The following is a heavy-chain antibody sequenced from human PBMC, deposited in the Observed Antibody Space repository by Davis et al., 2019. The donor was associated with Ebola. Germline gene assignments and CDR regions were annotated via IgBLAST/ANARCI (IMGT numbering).Heavy chain of an antibody. Sequence: GESLKISCKDSGNSFATHWIGWVRQMPGKGLEWMGIIYTGDFDTRYSPSFRGQVTISADKSIKTAYLQWSSLKASDTATYYCARAPYYYDVSGFYVDYWGQGTLVTVSS. V-gene: IGHV5-51*01. CDR1: GNSFATHW. CDR3: ARAPYYYDVSGFYVDY. D-gene: IGHD3-22*01. J-gene: IGHJ4*02. CDR2: IYTGDFDT.